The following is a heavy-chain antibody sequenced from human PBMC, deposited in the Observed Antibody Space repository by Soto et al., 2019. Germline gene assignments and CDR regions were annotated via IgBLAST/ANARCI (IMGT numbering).Heavy chain of an antibody. CDR3: SRPPYPGCINAVCYPLYY. Sequence: QVQLVQSGAEVKKPGASVKISCKASGYTFTSYYMHWVRQAPGQGLEWMGIINPSGGSTNYAQKLQGRVAMTRDTSTSTVYMELNSLRSEDTAVYYCSRPPYPGCINAVCYPLYYWCQGTLVTVSS. V-gene: IGHV1-46*01. CDR1: GYTFTSYY. J-gene: IGHJ4*02. D-gene: IGHD2-8*01. CDR2: INPSGGST.